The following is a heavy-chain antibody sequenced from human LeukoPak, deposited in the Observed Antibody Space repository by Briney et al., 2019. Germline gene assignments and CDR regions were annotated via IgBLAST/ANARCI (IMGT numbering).Heavy chain of an antibody. Sequence: PGGSLRLSCAASGFTFSSYGMHWVRQAPGKGLEWVAIISYDGSNKYYADSVKGRFTISRDNSKNTLYLQMNSLRAEDTTMYYCAKDLVRVVVTAIDWLGPPCRDVWGQGTTVTVSS. CDR2: ISYDGSNK. CDR1: GFTFSSYG. V-gene: IGHV3-30*18. J-gene: IGHJ6*02. D-gene: IGHD2-21*02. CDR3: AKDLVRVVVTAIDWLGPPCRDV.